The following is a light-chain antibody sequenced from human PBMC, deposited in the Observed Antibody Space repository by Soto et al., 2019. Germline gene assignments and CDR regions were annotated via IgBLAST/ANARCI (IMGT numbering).Light chain of an antibody. J-gene: IGKJ2*01. Sequence: EIVLTQSPATLSLSPGERATLSCRASQRVSSYLAWYQQKPGQAPRLLIHDASNMATGIPARFSGGGSGTDLSLTISSLEPEDFAVYYCQQRFDWPRFTFGQGTKLEIK. V-gene: IGKV3-11*01. CDR1: QRVSSY. CDR2: DAS. CDR3: QQRFDWPRFT.